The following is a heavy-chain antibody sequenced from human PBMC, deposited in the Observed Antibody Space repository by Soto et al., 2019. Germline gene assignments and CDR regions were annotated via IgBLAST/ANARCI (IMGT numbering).Heavy chain of an antibody. V-gene: IGHV3-30*02. CDR1: GFTFSSYG. CDR2: IWYDGSNK. Sequence: GGSLRLSCAASGFTFSSYGMHWVRQAPGKGLEWVAVIWYDGSNKYYADSVKGRFTISRDNSKNTLYLQMNSLRAEDTAVYYCAKVGVAAPFDYWGQGTLVTVSS. CDR3: AKVGVAAPFDY. D-gene: IGHD6-13*01. J-gene: IGHJ4*02.